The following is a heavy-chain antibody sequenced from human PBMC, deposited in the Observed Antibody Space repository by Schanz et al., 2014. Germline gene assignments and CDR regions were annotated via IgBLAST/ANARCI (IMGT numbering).Heavy chain of an antibody. CDR1: GGTFSSST. Sequence: QVQLVQSAPEVKKPGASVKVSCKASGGTFSSSTLTWVRQAPGQGLEWMGRIIPILDKTNYAQKFQGRVTMTADKSTSTVYMEVSGLRSEDTAVYYCAKVDRTRYYAMDVWGKGTTVTVSS. V-gene: IGHV1-69*04. D-gene: IGHD3-9*01. CDR3: AKVDRTRYYAMDV. CDR2: IIPILDKT. J-gene: IGHJ6*04.